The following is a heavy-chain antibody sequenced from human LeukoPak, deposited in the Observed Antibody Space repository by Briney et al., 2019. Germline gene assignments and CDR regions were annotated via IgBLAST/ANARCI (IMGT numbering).Heavy chain of an antibody. Sequence: GESLKISCKGSGYSFTSYWIGWVRQMPGKGLEWMGIIYSGDSDTRYSPSFQGQVTISADKSISTAYLQWSSLKASDTAMYYCARTPQYSSSWYGDNWFDPWGQGTLVTVSS. D-gene: IGHD6-13*01. V-gene: IGHV5-51*01. CDR3: ARTPQYSSSWYGDNWFDP. CDR2: IYSGDSDT. J-gene: IGHJ5*02. CDR1: GYSFTSYW.